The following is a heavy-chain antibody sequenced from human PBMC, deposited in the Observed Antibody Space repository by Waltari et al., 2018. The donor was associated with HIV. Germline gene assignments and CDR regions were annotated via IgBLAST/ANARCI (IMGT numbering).Heavy chain of an antibody. Sequence: QVQLVQSGAEVKKPGSSVKVSCKASGGTFSSYAISWVRQAHGQGLEWMGVIIPIFGTANYAQKFQGRVTITADESTSTAYMELSSLRSEDTAVYYCAREPYDSSGYSLYYFDYWGQGTLVTVSS. J-gene: IGHJ4*02. CDR3: AREPYDSSGYSLYYFDY. CDR2: IIPIFGTA. D-gene: IGHD3-22*01. CDR1: GGTFSSYA. V-gene: IGHV1-69*13.